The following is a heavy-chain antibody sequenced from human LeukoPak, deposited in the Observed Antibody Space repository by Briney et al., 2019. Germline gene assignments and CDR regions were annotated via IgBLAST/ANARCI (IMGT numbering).Heavy chain of an antibody. Sequence: ASVKVSRKASGYTFTGYYMHWVRQAPGQGLEWMGWISAYNGNTNSAQKLQGRVTMTTDTSTSTAYMELRSLRSDDTAVYYCARDVGYDSIWGQGTMVTVSS. CDR3: ARDVGYDSI. CDR1: GYTFTGYY. CDR2: ISAYNGNT. J-gene: IGHJ3*02. V-gene: IGHV1-18*04. D-gene: IGHD5-12*01.